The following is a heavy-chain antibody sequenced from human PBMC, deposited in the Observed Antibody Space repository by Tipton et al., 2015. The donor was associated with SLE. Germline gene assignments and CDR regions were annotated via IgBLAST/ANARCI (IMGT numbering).Heavy chain of an antibody. D-gene: IGHD3-3*01. J-gene: IGHJ4*02. V-gene: IGHV4-39*01. CDR2: IYYSGST. CDR3: ARHAAGLWSGYYPY. Sequence: LRLSCTVSGGSISSSSYYWGWIRQPPGKGLEWIGSIYYSGSTYYNPSLKSRVTISVDTSKNQFSLKLSSVTAADTAVYYCARHAAGLWSGYYPYWGQGTLVTVSS. CDR1: GGSISSSSYY.